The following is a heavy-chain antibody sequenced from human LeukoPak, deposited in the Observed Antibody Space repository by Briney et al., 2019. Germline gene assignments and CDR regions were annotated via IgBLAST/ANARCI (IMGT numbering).Heavy chain of an antibody. D-gene: IGHD2-2*01. J-gene: IGHJ3*01. V-gene: IGHV4-59*01. Sequence: PSETLSLTCAVYGVSFSGYYWSWIRQPPGKGLEWIGYIHYTGSTTYNLSVKSRVTMSVDTSKKQLSLKLRSMTDADTAVYYCARVTGLVIAAVGDGAFEVWGQGTMVTVSS. CDR1: GVSFSGYY. CDR3: ARVTGLVIAAVGDGAFEV. CDR2: IHYTGST.